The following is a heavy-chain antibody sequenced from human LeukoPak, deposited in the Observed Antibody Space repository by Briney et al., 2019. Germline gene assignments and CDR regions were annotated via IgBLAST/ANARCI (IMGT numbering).Heavy chain of an antibody. CDR2: ISSSGGNI. D-gene: IGHD3-10*01. CDR1: GFTFNKYG. J-gene: IGHJ4*02. V-gene: IGHV3-48*03. CDR3: ARMTMVRGGDY. Sequence: GRSLGLSCIASGFTFNKYGMNWVRQAPGRGLEWVSYISSSGGNIYYADSVKGRFTISRDNAKNSLYLQMNSLRAEDTAVYYCARMTMVRGGDYWGQGTLVTVSS.